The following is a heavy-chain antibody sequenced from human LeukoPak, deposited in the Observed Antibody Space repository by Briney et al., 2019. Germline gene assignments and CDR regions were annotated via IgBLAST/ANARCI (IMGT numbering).Heavy chain of an antibody. CDR2: ISSSSSYI. Sequence: GGSLRLSCAASGFTFSSFGMHWVRQAPGKGLEWVSSISSSSSYIYYADSVKGRFTISRDNAKNSLYLQMNSLRAEDTAVYYCARVRSSGWLVDYWGQGTLVTVSS. V-gene: IGHV3-21*01. J-gene: IGHJ4*02. CDR3: ARVRSSGWLVDY. D-gene: IGHD6-19*01. CDR1: GFTFSSFG.